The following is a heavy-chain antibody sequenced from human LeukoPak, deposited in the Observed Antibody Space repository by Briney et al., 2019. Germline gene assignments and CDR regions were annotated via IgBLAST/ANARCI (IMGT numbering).Heavy chain of an antibody. CDR1: GGSISSGGYY. CDR2: IYYSGST. J-gene: IGHJ6*02. D-gene: IGHD1-26*01. V-gene: IGHV4-31*11. CDR3: AREWAGSDYYGMDV. Sequence: PSETLSLTCAVSGGSISSGGYYWSWIRQHPGKGLEWIGYIYYSGSTHYNPSLKSRVTISVDTSKNRFSLKLSSMTAADTAVYYCAREWAGSDYYGMDVWGQGTTVTVSS.